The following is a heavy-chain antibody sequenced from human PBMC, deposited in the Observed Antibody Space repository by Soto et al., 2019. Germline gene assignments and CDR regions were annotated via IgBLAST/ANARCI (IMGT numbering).Heavy chain of an antibody. CDR3: ARLFCSTTTCDSWFDP. CDR1: GYTFTTFW. CDR2: IDPRNSYI. D-gene: IGHD2-2*01. V-gene: IGHV5-10-1*01. J-gene: IGHJ5*02. Sequence: PGGALKISWTGFGYTFTTFWISWVRQRPGKGLEWMGRIDPRNSYINYSPSFQGHVTISLDKSISTAYLQWGSLKASDTAMYYCARLFCSTTTCDSWFDPWGQGTLVTVSS.